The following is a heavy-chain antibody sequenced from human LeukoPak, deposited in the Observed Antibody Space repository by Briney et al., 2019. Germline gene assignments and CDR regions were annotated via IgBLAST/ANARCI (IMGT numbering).Heavy chain of an antibody. V-gene: IGHV3-23*01. CDR1: GFTFSSYA. Sequence: GGSLRLSCAASGFTFSSYAMSWVRQAPGKGLEWVSTVSGSGGSTDYADSVKGRFTISRDNSKNTLYLQMNSLRADDTAVYYCAKTPLAVAPGDFFDYWGQGTLVTVSS. CDR2: VSGSGGST. J-gene: IGHJ4*02. D-gene: IGHD6-19*01. CDR3: AKTPLAVAPGDFFDY.